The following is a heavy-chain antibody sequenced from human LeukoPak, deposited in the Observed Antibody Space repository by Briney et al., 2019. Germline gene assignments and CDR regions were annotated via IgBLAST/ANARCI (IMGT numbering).Heavy chain of an antibody. J-gene: IGHJ4*02. CDR2: IKEDASEK. CDR3: ARDYLGY. Sequence: GGSLRLSCAASGFTFSDFWMSWVRQAPGKGLEWVASIKEDASEKYHVDSVKGRFTISRDNARNSLYLQTNSLRPEDTAVYYCARDYLGYWGQGTLVTVSS. V-gene: IGHV3-7*03. CDR1: GFTFSDFW. D-gene: IGHD3-10*01.